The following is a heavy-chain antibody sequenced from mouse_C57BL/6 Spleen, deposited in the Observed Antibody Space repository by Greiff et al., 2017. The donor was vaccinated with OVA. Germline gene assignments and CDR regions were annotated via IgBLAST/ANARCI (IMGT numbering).Heavy chain of an antibody. D-gene: IGHD3-2*02. V-gene: IGHV1-82*01. CDR3: ARWGAAQATFWFAY. Sequence: QVQLQQSGPELVKPGASVKISCKASGYGFSSSWMNWVKQRPGKGLEWIGRIYPGDGDTNYNGKFKGKATLTADKSSSTAYMQLSSLTSEDSAVYFCARWGAAQATFWFAYWGQGTLVTVSA. CDR2: IYPGDGDT. J-gene: IGHJ3*01. CDR1: GYGFSSSW.